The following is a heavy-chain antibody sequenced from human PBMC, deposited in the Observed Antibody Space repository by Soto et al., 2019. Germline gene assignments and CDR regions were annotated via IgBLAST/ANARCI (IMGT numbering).Heavy chain of an antibody. V-gene: IGHV3-48*03. CDR2: ISSSGRTT. CDR1: GFTFSSYG. D-gene: IGHD2-21*01. Sequence: EVQLVESGGGLVQPGGSLRLSCAASGFTFSSYGMNWVRQAPGKGLEWVSYISSSGRTTYYADSVKGRFTISRDNAKNSLALQMNSLRADDTAVYYCARDRDELVGIFPYYYGMDVWGQGTTVTVSS. J-gene: IGHJ6*02. CDR3: ARDRDELVGIFPYYYGMDV.